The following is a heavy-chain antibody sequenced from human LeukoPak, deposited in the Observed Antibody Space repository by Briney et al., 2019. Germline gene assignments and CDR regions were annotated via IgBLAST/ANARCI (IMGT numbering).Heavy chain of an antibody. CDR2: IIPIFGTA. D-gene: IGHD3-3*01. Sequence: SVKVSCKASGGTFSSYAISWLRQAPGQALEWMGGIIPIFGTANNAQKFQGRVTITAEESRRTAYMELSSLSSEDTAVYYCARDYDFWSCYYTSRDYYYYMDVWGKGTTVTVSS. J-gene: IGHJ6*03. CDR3: ARDYDFWSCYYTSRDYYYYMDV. V-gene: IGHV1-69*13. CDR1: GGTFSSYA.